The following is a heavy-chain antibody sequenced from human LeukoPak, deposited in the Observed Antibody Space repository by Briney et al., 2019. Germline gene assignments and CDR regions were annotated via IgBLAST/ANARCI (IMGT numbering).Heavy chain of an antibody. CDR2: ISESGAKT. D-gene: IGHD2-21*01. Sequence: GGSLRLSCAASGFTFSAYPMHWVRQAPGKGLESVSAISESGAKTYYANSVRGRLTISRDNSRNTVDLQMGSPRAEDMAVYYCARETKGDYDYWGQGTLVTISS. CDR1: GFTFSAYP. CDR3: ARETKGDYDY. J-gene: IGHJ4*02. V-gene: IGHV3-64*01.